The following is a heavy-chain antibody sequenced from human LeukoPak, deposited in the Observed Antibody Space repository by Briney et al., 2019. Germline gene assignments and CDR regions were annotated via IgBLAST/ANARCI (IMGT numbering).Heavy chain of an antibody. Sequence: SETLSLTCAVSGGSISSSNWWSWVRQPPGKGLEWIGEIYHSGSTNYNPSLKSRVTISVDKSKNQFSLKLSSVTAADTAVYYCARTRGAGYSYGFNYYYYMDVWGKGTTVTVSS. CDR1: GGSISSSNW. D-gene: IGHD5-18*01. CDR3: ARTRGAGYSYGFNYYYYMDV. V-gene: IGHV4-4*02. J-gene: IGHJ6*03. CDR2: IYHSGST.